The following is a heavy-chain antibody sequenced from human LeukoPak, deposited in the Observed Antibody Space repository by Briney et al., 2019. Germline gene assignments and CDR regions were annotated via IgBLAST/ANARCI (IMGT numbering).Heavy chain of an antibody. D-gene: IGHD7-27*01. CDR2: IYHTGST. CDR1: GGSVSDYY. V-gene: IGHV4-59*02. J-gene: IGHJ4*02. CDR3: ASRKLGNDY. Sequence: SETLSLTCTISGGSVSDYYWSWIRQSPGKGLEWVGYIYHTGSTSYSLSLKRRVTISADTSQNQSSLKLSSVTAADTAVYYCASRKLGNDYWGQGTLVPVSS.